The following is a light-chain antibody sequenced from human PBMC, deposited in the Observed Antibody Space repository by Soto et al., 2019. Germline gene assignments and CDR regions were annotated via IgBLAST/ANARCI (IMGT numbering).Light chain of an antibody. J-gene: IGKJ4*01. Sequence: EIVMTQSPAILSVSPGVIDTLSCRASQSVSSNLARYQQNSGQAPRLLIYGLSTRATGKLARFSGSGSGTEFTLTISSLPAEDFEVYYCQQYDNGPPPLTFGGGTKVEIK. CDR2: GLS. CDR3: QQYDNGPPPLT. CDR1: QSVSSN. V-gene: IGKV3-15*01.